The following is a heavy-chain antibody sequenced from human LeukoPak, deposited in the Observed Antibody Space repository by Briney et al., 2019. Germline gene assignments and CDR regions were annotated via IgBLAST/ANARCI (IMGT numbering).Heavy chain of an antibody. CDR2: IYNGGST. J-gene: IGHJ4*02. CDR3: ARDSSVGDSSGYYGFFDY. D-gene: IGHD3-22*01. CDR1: GFTVSSNY. V-gene: IGHV3-53*01. Sequence: GGSLRLSCAASGFTVSSNYMSWVRQAPGKGLEWVSIIYNGGSTYYADSVKGRFTISRDNSKNTLYLQMNSLRAEDTAVYYCARDSSVGDSSGYYGFFDYWGQGTLVTVSS.